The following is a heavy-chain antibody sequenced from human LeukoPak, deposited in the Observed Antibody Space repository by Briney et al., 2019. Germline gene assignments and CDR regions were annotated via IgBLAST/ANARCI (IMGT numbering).Heavy chain of an antibody. CDR3: ARGPVAGLNTH. CDR1: GGSISSYY. J-gene: IGHJ4*02. D-gene: IGHD6-19*01. CDR2: IYYSGST. V-gene: IGHV4-59*01. Sequence: SETLSLTCTASGGSISSYYWSWIRQPPGKGLEWIGYIYYSGSTNYNHSLKSRVTISADTSKNQFSLKLSSVTAADTAVYYCARGPVAGLNTHWGQGTLVTVSS.